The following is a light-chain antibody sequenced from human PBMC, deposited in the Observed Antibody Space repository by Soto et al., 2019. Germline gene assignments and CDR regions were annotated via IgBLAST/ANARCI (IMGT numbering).Light chain of an antibody. CDR1: SSDVGVYNY. CDR2: DVN. V-gene: IGLV2-11*01. J-gene: IGLJ1*01. CDR3: SSYAGSYSYV. Sequence: QSVLTQPRSVSGSPGQSVTMSCTVTSSDVGVYNYVSWYQQSPGRAPQLMIYDVNKRPSGVPDRFSGSKSANTASLTISGLQADDEADYYCSSYAGSYSYVSGTGTKVTVL.